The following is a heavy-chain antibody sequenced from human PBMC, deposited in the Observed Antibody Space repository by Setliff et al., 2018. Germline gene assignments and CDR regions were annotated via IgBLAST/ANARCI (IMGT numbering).Heavy chain of an antibody. CDR1: GGSFSGYY. V-gene: IGHV4-34*01. Sequence: SETLSLTCAVYGGSFSGYYWTWIRQPPGKGLEWIGEINHSGSSNYNPSLKSRVTISVDTSKNQFSLNLSSVTAADTAVYYCARRSSFWSGYFDYWGQGTLVTVSS. CDR3: ARRSSFWSGYFDY. J-gene: IGHJ4*02. D-gene: IGHD3-3*01. CDR2: INHSGSS.